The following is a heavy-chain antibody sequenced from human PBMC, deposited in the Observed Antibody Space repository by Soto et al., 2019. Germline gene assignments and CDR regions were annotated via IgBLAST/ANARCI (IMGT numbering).Heavy chain of an antibody. CDR2: ISGSGGST. J-gene: IGHJ4*02. V-gene: IGHV3-23*01. CDR1: GFTFSSYA. CDR3: AKDEVYSSSSFDY. Sequence: PSGSLRLSGAASGFTFSSYAMSWVRQAPGKGLEWVSAISGSGGSTYYADSVKGRFTISRDNSKDTLYLQMNSLRAEDTAVYYCAKDEVYSSSSFDYWGQGTLVTVSS. D-gene: IGHD6-6*01.